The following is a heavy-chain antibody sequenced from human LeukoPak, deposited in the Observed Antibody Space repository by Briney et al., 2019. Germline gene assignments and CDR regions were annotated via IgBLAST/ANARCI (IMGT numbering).Heavy chain of an antibody. CDR2: IREERGQE. Sequence: GGSLRLSCAASGFTFSSYSMNWVRQAPGKGLEWVANIREERGQEYYVDSVKGRFTISKNSAKNSLYLQMNTLRVEDTAMYYCASLDTAKQPLANHWGQGTLVTVSS. V-gene: IGHV3-7*03. CDR1: GFTFSSYS. J-gene: IGHJ5*02. D-gene: IGHD5-18*01. CDR3: ASLDTAKQPLANH.